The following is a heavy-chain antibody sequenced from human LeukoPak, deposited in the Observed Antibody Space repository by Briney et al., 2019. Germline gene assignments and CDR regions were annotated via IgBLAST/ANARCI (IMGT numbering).Heavy chain of an antibody. Sequence: GESLKIYCKASGSRFTSYWIGWVRQMPGKGLEWMGIIYPGDSDTRYSPSFQGQVTLSADKSISTAYLQWSSLKASDTAMYYCARSPKDGYNPDAFDIWGQGTMVTVSS. J-gene: IGHJ3*02. V-gene: IGHV5-51*01. D-gene: IGHD5-24*01. CDR1: GSRFTSYW. CDR3: ARSPKDGYNPDAFDI. CDR2: IYPGDSDT.